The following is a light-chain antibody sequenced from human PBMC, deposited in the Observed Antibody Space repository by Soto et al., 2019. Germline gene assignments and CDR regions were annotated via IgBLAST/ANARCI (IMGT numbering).Light chain of an antibody. CDR1: QSVGSN. Sequence: EIVMTQSPATLSVSPGERATLSCRASQSVGSNLAWYQQKPGQAPRLLIYGESTRATGIPARFSGSGSGTEFTLTISSLQYEDFEIYFCQQYNNWPPDRTFGQGTKVEIK. J-gene: IGKJ1*01. V-gene: IGKV3-15*01. CDR3: QQYNNWPPDRT. CDR2: GES.